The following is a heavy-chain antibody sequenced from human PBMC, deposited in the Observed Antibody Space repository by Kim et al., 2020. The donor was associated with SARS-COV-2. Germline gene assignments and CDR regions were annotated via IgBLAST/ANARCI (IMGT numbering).Heavy chain of an antibody. D-gene: IGHD3-10*02. CDR3: AREIGGALGSGSYYPDS. CDR1: GGSISSGGYY. CDR2: IYYSGST. J-gene: IGHJ4*02. V-gene: IGHV4-31*03. Sequence: SETLSLTCTVSGGSISSGGYYWSWIRQHPGKGLEWIGYIYYSGSTYYNPSLKSRVTISVDTSKNQFSLKLSSVTAADTAVYYCAREIGGALGSGSYYPDSWGQGTLVTVSS.